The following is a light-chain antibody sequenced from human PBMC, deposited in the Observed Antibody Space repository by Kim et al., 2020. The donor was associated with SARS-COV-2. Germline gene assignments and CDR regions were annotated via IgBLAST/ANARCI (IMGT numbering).Light chain of an antibody. J-gene: IGLJ3*02. CDR1: KLGDKY. V-gene: IGLV3-1*01. CDR2: QDS. CDR3: QAWDSSTAV. Sequence: GSQGQTASITCSGDKLGDKYACWYQQKPGQSPVLVIYQDSKRPSGIPERFSGSNSGNTATLTISGTQAMDEADYYCQAWDSSTAVFGGGTQLTVL.